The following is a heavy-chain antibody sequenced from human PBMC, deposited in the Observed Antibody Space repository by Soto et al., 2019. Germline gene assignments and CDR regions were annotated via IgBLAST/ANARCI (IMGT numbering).Heavy chain of an antibody. CDR3: ATGGRGVLIQNWFDP. CDR2: INHSGST. J-gene: IGHJ5*02. Sequence: SETLSLTCAVYGGSFSGYYWSWIRQPPGKGLEWIGEINHSGSTNYNPSLKSRVSISVDTSKNQFSLKLSSVTAADTGVYYCATGGRGVLIQNWFDPWGQGTLVTVSS. CDR1: GGSFSGYY. V-gene: IGHV4-34*01. D-gene: IGHD3-10*01.